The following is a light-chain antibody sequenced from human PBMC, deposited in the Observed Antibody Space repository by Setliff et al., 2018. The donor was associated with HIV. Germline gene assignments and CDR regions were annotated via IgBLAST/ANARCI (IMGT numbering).Light chain of an antibody. CDR3: CSFANNNTKV. J-gene: IGLJ1*01. CDR1: SGNLGSYDL. Sequence: QSALTQPASVSGSPGQSLTISCTGTSGNLGSYDLVSWYQQHPVKAPRLIIYEVTKRPSGVSSRFSGSKSGNTASLTISGLQAEGEADYYCCSFANNNTKVFGGGTKVTVL. V-gene: IGLV2-23*02. CDR2: EVT.